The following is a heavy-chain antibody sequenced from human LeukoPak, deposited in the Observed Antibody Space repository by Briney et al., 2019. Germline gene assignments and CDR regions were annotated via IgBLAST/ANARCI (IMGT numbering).Heavy chain of an antibody. D-gene: IGHD2-2*01. CDR1: GFTFSSFA. CDR2: ISGSGGST. CDR3: AKDRAIVVVALDY. Sequence: PGGSLRLSCAASGFTFSSFAMSWVRQAPGKGLEWVSAISGSGGSTYYADSVKGRFTISRDNSKNTLYLQMNSLRAEDTAVYYCAKDRAIVVVALDYWGQGTLVTVSS. V-gene: IGHV3-23*01. J-gene: IGHJ4*02.